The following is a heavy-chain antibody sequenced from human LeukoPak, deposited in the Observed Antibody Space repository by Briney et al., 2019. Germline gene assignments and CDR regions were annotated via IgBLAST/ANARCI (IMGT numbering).Heavy chain of an antibody. CDR2: INPNSGGT. Sequence: ASVKVSCKASGYSFTSYLISWVRQAPGQGLEWMGWINPNSGGTNYAQKFQGRVTMTTDTSINTAYMELSRLRSDDTAVYYCARDVYSSGGSYNLFDYWGQGTLVTVSS. D-gene: IGHD3-10*01. J-gene: IGHJ4*02. CDR1: GYSFTSYL. CDR3: ARDVYSSGGSYNLFDY. V-gene: IGHV1-2*02.